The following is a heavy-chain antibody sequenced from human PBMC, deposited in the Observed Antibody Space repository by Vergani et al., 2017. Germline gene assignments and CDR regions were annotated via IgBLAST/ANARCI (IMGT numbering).Heavy chain of an antibody. CDR3: AKPAAGAAXGSLGDYYYYYGMDV. CDR2: IRYDGSNK. J-gene: IGHJ6*02. D-gene: IGHD6-13*01. V-gene: IGHV3-30*02. CDR1: GFTFSSYG. Sequence: QVQLVESGGGMVQPGGSLGLSCAASGFTFSSYGMHWVRQAPGKGLEWVAFIRYDGSNKYYADSVKGRFTISRDNSKNTLYLQMNSLRAEDTAVYYCAKPAAGAAXGSLGDYYYYYGMDVWGQGTTVTVSS.